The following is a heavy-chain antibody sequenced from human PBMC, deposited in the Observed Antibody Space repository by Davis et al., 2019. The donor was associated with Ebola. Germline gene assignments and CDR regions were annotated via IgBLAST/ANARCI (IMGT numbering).Heavy chain of an antibody. CDR1: GGAFLDYA. Sequence: SVKVSCKASGGAFLDYAITWVRQAPGQGLEWMGRVIPLVDMANYAQKFQGRVTITADKSSSTVYMEMSSPKSEDTAVYYCARDYQSGYLILWGQGTLVTVSS. V-gene: IGHV1-69*10. D-gene: IGHD3-3*01. CDR3: ARDYQSGYLIL. CDR2: VIPLVDMA. J-gene: IGHJ4*02.